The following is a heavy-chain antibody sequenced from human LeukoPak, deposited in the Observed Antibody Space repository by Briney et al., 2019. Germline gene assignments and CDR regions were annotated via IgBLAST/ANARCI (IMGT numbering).Heavy chain of an antibody. CDR2: INHSGST. CDR1: GGSFSGYY. Sequence: PSETLSLTCAVYGGSFSGYYWSWIRQPPGKGLEWIGEINHSGSTNYNPSLKSRVTISVDTSKNQFSLKLSSVTAADTAVYYCASYYCSGGSCYSIAFDYWGQGTLVTVSS. D-gene: IGHD2-15*01. V-gene: IGHV4-34*01. CDR3: ASYYCSGGSCYSIAFDY. J-gene: IGHJ4*02.